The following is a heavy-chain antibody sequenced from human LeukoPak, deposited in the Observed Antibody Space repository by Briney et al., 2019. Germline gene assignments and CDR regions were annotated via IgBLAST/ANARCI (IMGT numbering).Heavy chain of an antibody. Sequence: GGSLRLSCAASGFTFSSYAMSWVRQAPGKGLEWASAISGSGGSTYYADSVKGRFTISRDNSKNTLYLQMNSLRAEDTAVYYCAKASSYYYGSWKWGQGTLVTVSS. CDR3: AKASSYYYGSWK. CDR1: GFTFSSYA. V-gene: IGHV3-23*01. D-gene: IGHD3-10*01. CDR2: ISGSGGST. J-gene: IGHJ4*02.